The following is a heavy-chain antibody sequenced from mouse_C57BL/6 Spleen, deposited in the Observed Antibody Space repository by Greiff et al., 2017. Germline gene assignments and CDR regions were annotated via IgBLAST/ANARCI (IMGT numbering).Heavy chain of an antibody. CDR3: TRKEITTGGY. CDR1: GYTFTDYE. CDR2: IDPETGGT. V-gene: IGHV1-15*01. Sequence: VQLVESGAELVRPGASVTLSCKASGYTFTDYEMHWVKQTPVHGLEWIGAIDPETGGTAYNQKFKGKAILTADKSSSTAYMELRSLTSEDSAVYYCTRKEITTGGYWGQGTTLTVSS. D-gene: IGHD1-1*01. J-gene: IGHJ2*01.